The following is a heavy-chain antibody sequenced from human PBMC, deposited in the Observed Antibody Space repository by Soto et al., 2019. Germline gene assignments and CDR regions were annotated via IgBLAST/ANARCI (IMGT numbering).Heavy chain of an antibody. J-gene: IGHJ6*02. D-gene: IGHD3-22*01. CDR1: GGTFSSYA. CDR2: IIPIFGTA. CDR3: ARDDSSGYYREDYYYGMDV. V-gene: IGHV1-69*13. Sequence: SSVKVSCKASGGTFSSYAISWVRQAPGQGLEWMGGIIPIFGTANYAQKFQGRVTITADESTSTAYMELSSLRSEDTAVYYCARDDSSGYYREDYYYGMDVWGQGTTVTVSS.